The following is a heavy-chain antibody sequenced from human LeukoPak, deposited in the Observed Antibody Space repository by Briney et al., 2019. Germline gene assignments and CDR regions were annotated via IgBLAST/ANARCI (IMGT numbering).Heavy chain of an antibody. Sequence: GGSLRLSCAASGFTFSNYAMSCVRQAPGKGPEWVSTISGSGKNTYYADSVKGRFTISRDNSKNTLYLQMNSLRAEDTAVYYCAKDDGGGSKDYYYMGVWGKGTTVTISS. V-gene: IGHV3-23*01. CDR1: GFTFSNYA. D-gene: IGHD2-15*01. CDR3: AKDDGGGSKDYYYMGV. CDR2: ISGSGKNT. J-gene: IGHJ6*03.